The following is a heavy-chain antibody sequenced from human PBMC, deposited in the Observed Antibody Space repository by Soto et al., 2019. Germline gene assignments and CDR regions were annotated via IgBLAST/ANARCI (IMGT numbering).Heavy chain of an antibody. V-gene: IGHV4-30-2*01. CDR1: GGSISSGGYY. CDR3: ARALYYYYGMDV. Sequence: PSETLSLTCTVSGGSISSGGYYWSWIRQHPGKGLEWIGYIYHIGSTYYNPSLNSRVTISVVRSKNQFSLKLSSVTAADTAVYYCARALYYYYGMDVWGQGTTVTVSS. J-gene: IGHJ6*02. CDR2: IYHIGST.